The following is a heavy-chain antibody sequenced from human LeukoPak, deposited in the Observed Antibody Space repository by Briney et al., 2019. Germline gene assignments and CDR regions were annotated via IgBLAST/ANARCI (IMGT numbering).Heavy chain of an antibody. J-gene: IGHJ4*02. CDR3: ARDEGWLESFPLDS. CDR1: GFTFSDYY. V-gene: IGHV3-11*01. Sequence: PGGSLRLSCAASGFTFSDYYMSWIRQAPGKGLEWVSYISSRGTTTYYGDSVKGRFTVSRDNAKNSLYLQMNSLRAQDTAVYYCARDEGWLESFPLDSWGQGTLVTVSS. D-gene: IGHD5-24*01. CDR2: ISSRGTTT.